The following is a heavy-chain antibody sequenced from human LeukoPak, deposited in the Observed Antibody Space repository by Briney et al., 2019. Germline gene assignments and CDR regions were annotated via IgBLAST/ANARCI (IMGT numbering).Heavy chain of an antibody. D-gene: IGHD3-10*01. Sequence: GGSLRLSCAASGFTLSSIWMHWVRQAPGKGLVWVSRIKGDGSGTSYADSVEGRFTISRENAKNSLYLQMNSLRAGDTAVYYCARAMGYGSGSYSFDYWGQGTLVTVSS. CDR2: IKGDGSGT. CDR3: ARAMGYGSGSYSFDY. CDR1: GFTLSSIW. V-gene: IGHV3-74*01. J-gene: IGHJ4*02.